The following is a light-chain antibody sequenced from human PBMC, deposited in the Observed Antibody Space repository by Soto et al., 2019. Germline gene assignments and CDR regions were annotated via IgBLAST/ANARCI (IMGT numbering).Light chain of an antibody. Sequence: DIQMTQSPSSVSASVGDRVTITCRASQGISSWLAWYQQKPGKAPKLLISAASSLQSGVPQRFSGSGSGTEFTLTISSLQTDDFSTYYCQQYHSYWTFGQGTKVDIK. V-gene: IGKV1D-16*01. CDR3: QQYHSYWT. CDR2: AAS. J-gene: IGKJ1*01. CDR1: QGISSW.